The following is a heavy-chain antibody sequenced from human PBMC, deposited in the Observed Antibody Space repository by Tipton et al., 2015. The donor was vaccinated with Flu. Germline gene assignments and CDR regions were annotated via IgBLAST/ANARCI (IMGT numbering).Heavy chain of an antibody. CDR1: GGSISSYF. J-gene: IGHJ4*02. V-gene: IGHV4-59*01. Sequence: LRLSCTVSGGSISSYFWNWIRQPPGKGLEWIGFIHYSGSTNYNLSLKSRVTISTSKNQFSLKLTSVTAADTAVYYCARRTVAGNGPFDFWGQGTPVTVSS. CDR3: ARRTVAGNGPFDF. D-gene: IGHD6-19*01. CDR2: IHYSGST.